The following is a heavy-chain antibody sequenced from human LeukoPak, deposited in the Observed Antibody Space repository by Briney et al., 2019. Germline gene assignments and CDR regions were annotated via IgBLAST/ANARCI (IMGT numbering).Heavy chain of an antibody. Sequence: PGGFLRLSCAASGFTFDDYTMHWVRQAPGKGLEWVSLISWDGGSTYYADSVKGRFSISRDNSKNTMYLQMNILTPDYTAVYYCVFSRGGVVGAASDYWGQGTLVTVSS. CDR1: GFTFDDYT. CDR2: ISWDGGST. CDR3: VFSRGGVVGAASDY. D-gene: IGHD1-26*01. J-gene: IGHJ4*02. V-gene: IGHV3-43*01.